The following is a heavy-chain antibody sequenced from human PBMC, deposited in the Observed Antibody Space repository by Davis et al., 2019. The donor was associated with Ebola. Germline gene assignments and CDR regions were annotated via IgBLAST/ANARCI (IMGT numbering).Heavy chain of an antibody. CDR3: ARDFRPRYSSSWYYYYGMDV. D-gene: IGHD6-13*01. J-gene: IGHJ6*02. Sequence: SETLSLTCTVSGGSISSSSYYWGWIRQPPGKGLEWIGYIYYSGSTNYNPSLKSRVTISVDTSKNQFSLKLSSVTAADTAVYYCARDFRPRYSSSWYYYYGMDVWGQGTTVTVSS. V-gene: IGHV4-61*01. CDR2: IYYSGST. CDR1: GGSISSSSYY.